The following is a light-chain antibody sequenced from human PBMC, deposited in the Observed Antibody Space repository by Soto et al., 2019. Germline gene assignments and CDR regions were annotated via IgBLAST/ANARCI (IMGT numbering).Light chain of an antibody. J-gene: IGLJ3*02. V-gene: IGLV2-14*01. CDR2: EVS. CDR3: SSYTSSSTRV. CDR1: SSDVGGYNY. Sequence: ALTQPASVSESPGQSITISCTGTSSDVGGYNYVSWYQQHPGKAPKLMIYEVSNRPSGVSNRFSGSKSGNTASLTISGLQAEDEADYYCSSYTSSSTRVFGGGTKLTVL.